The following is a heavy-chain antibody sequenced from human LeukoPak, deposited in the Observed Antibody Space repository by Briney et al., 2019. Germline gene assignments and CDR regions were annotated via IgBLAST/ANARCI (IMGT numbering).Heavy chain of an antibody. Sequence: HPGGSLRLSCAASGFSFRGYGMHWVRQAPGLGLEYVSAISADGGTTDYLNSVKGRFTISRDNSKNTLYLQMGRLRSDDTAIYYCARGRGGPPFDFWGQGTVVTVAS. D-gene: IGHD3-10*01. J-gene: IGHJ4*02. CDR2: ISADGGTT. V-gene: IGHV3-64*01. CDR1: GFSFRGYG. CDR3: ARGRGGPPFDF.